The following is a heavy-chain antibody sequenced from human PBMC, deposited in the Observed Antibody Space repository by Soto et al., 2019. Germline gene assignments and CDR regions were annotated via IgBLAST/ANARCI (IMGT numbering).Heavy chain of an antibody. V-gene: IGHV3-48*01. CDR2: ISSSSSTI. CDR1: GFTFSSYS. Sequence: GGSLRLSCAASGFTFSSYSMNWVRQAPGKGLEWVSYISSSSSTIYYADSVKGRFTISRDNAKNSLYLQMNSLRAEDTAVYYCARDLLELRYFDWLEGNWFDPWGQGTLVTVSS. CDR3: ARDLLELRYFDWLEGNWFDP. D-gene: IGHD3-9*01. J-gene: IGHJ5*02.